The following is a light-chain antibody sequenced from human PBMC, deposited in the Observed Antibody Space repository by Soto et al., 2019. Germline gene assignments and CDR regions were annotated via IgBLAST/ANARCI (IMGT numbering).Light chain of an antibody. CDR2: GAS. Sequence: EIVMTQSPGTLSLSPGERATLSCSASQSVSSSYLAWYQQKPGQAHRLLIYGASSRATGIPDRFSGSGSGTDFTLTIRSLQPEDFATYYCQKSYSTPRTFGQGTKVDI. J-gene: IGKJ1*01. CDR3: QKSYSTPRT. CDR1: QSVSSSY. V-gene: IGKV3-20*01.